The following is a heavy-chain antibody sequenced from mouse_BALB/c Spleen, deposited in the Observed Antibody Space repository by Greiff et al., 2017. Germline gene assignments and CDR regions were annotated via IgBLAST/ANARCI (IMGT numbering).Heavy chain of an antibody. J-gene: IGHJ4*01. Sequence: VKLQESGAELAKPGASVTMSCKASGYTFTSYWMHWVKQRPGQGLEWIGYINPSTGYTEYNQKFKDKATLTADKSSSTAYMQLSSLTSEDSAVYYCARADYGSSYAMDYWGQGTSVTVSS. D-gene: IGHD1-1*01. CDR2: INPSTGYT. V-gene: IGHV1-7*01. CDR1: GYTFTSYW. CDR3: ARADYGSSYAMDY.